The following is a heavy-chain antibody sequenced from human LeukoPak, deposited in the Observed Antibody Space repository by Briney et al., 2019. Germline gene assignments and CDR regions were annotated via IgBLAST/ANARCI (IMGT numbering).Heavy chain of an antibody. CDR3: ARLEDPLSPFDS. Sequence: GESLKISFKGSGYRFTRYWIGWVRPVPGKGLEWMGITYPGDSDTRYRPSFQGQVTISADKSISTAYLQWSSLKASDTAIYYCARLEDPLSPFDSWGQGTLVTVSS. V-gene: IGHV5-51*01. CDR1: GYRFTRYW. CDR2: TYPGDSDT. J-gene: IGHJ4*02. D-gene: IGHD2-15*01.